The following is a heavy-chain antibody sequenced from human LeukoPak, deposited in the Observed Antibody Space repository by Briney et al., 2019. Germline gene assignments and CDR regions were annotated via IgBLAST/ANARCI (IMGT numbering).Heavy chain of an antibody. Sequence: SETLSLTCTVSGGSISSYYWSWIRQPAGKGLEWIGRIYTSGSTNYNPSLKSRVTMSVDTSKNQFSLELSSVTAADTAVYYCAREGSGWYYYYYMDVWGKGTTVTVSS. CDR1: GGSISSYY. V-gene: IGHV4-4*07. CDR3: AREGSGWYYYYYMDV. J-gene: IGHJ6*03. CDR2: IYTSGST. D-gene: IGHD6-19*01.